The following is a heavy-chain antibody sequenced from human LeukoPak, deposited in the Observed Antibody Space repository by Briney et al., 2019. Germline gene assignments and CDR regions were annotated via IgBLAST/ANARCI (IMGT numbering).Heavy chain of an antibody. V-gene: IGHV3-7*03. J-gene: IGHJ4*02. Sequence: GGSLRLSCAASGFTFSNLWMSWVRQAPGKGLKWVANIKQDGSEKYYVDSVKGRFTISRDNAQNSLYLQMNSLRAEDSAIYYCATSTAAAGTDWGQGTLVTVSS. CDR1: GFTFSNLW. CDR3: ATSTAAAGTD. CDR2: IKQDGSEK. D-gene: IGHD6-13*01.